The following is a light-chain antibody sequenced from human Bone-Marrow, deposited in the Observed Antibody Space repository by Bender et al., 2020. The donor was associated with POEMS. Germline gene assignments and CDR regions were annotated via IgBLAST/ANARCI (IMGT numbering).Light chain of an antibody. J-gene: IGLJ3*02. CDR2: SSH. CDR3: ALWDNSLNGWV. Sequence: QSVLTQPPSASGTPGQRVTISCSGGSSNIGAHAVNWYQHLPGTAPKLLIYSSHRRPSEVPDRFSGSRSGTSASLAIGGLQSEDEADYCCALWDNSLNGWVFGGGTKLTVL. CDR1: SSNIGAHA. V-gene: IGLV1-44*01.